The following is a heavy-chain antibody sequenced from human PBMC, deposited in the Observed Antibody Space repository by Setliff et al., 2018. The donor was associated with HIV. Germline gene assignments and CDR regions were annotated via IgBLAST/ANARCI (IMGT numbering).Heavy chain of an antibody. CDR1: SGSISSNTYY. D-gene: IGHD1-26*01. CDR2: VFHIGST. V-gene: IGHV4-39*01. Sequence: SETLSLTCSVSSGSISSNTYYWSWIRQPPGRGLEWIASVFHIGSTYHNPSLKSRVSISIDTSKNQFSLNLRSVTAADTAVYYCARGLGMVESTTPFDYWGQGTLVTVSS. J-gene: IGHJ4*02. CDR3: ARGLGMVESTTPFDY.